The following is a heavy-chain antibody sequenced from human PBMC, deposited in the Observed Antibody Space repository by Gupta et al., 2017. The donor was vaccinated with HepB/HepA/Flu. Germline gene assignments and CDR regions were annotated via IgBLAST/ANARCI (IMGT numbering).Heavy chain of an antibody. CDR3: ASPSLARKTRRGQLPHYAFDI. V-gene: IGHV4-34*01. J-gene: IGHJ3*02. CDR1: GGSFSGYY. CDR2: INHSGST. D-gene: IGHD2-2*01. Sequence: QVQLQQWGAGLLKPSETLSLTCAVYGGSFSGYYWSWIRQPPGKGLEWIGEINHSGSTNYNPSLKSRVTISVDTSKNQFSLKLSSVTAADTAVYYCASPSLARKTRRGQLPHYAFDIWGQGTMVTVSS.